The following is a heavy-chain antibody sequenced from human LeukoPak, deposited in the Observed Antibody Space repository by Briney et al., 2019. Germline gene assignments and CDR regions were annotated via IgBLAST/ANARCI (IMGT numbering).Heavy chain of an antibody. CDR2: ISSTSSVI. D-gene: IGHD2/OR15-2a*01. Sequence: GGSLRLSCAVSGSTFSSHTMNWVRQAPGKGLEWISCISSTSSVIYYADSVKGRFTISRDNAKNSLYLQMNSLRAEDTAVYYCARGTTLLSWFDPWGQGTLVTVSS. J-gene: IGHJ5*02. CDR3: ARGTTLLSWFDP. V-gene: IGHV3-48*04. CDR1: GSTFSSHT.